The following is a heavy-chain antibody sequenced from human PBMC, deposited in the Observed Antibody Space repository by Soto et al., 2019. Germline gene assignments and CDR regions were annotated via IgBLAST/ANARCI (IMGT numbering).Heavy chain of an antibody. CDR3: ARSLIAVAGRDYYYYGMDV. J-gene: IGHJ6*02. Sequence: PSETLSLTCTASGGSISSYYWSWIRQPPGKGLEWIGYIYYSGSTNYNPSLKSRVTISVDTSKNQFSLKLSSVTAADTAVYYCARSLIAVAGRDYYYYGMDVWGQGTTVTV. D-gene: IGHD6-19*01. V-gene: IGHV4-59*01. CDR2: IYYSGST. CDR1: GGSISSYY.